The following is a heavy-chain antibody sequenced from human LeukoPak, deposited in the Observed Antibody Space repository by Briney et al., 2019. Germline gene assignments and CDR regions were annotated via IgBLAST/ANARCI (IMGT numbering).Heavy chain of an antibody. CDR1: GYTFSSYG. Sequence: ASVKVSCKASGYTFSSYGISWVRQAPGQGLEWMGWISVYNGNPEYAQKFQGRVIVTTDTFTSTAYMELRSLRSDDTAVYYCARDQYDSVWGSHRPYFDYWGQGTLVTVSS. V-gene: IGHV1-18*01. CDR2: ISVYNGNP. J-gene: IGHJ4*02. D-gene: IGHD3-16*02. CDR3: ARDQYDSVWGSHRPYFDY.